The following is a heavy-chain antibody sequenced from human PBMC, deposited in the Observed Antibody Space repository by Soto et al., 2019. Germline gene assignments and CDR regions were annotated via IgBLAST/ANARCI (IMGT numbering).Heavy chain of an antibody. CDR2: ISAYNGNT. J-gene: IGHJ6*02. D-gene: IGHD3-10*01. CDR1: GYTFTSYG. Sequence: ASVKVSCKASGYTFTSYGISWVRQAPGQGLEWMGWISAYNGNTNYAQKLQGRVTMTTDTSTSTAYMELRSLRSDDTAVYYCARDLPLYGLGIYYNGYSYYCMDVWGQGTTVTV. V-gene: IGHV1-18*01. CDR3: ARDLPLYGLGIYYNGYSYYCMDV.